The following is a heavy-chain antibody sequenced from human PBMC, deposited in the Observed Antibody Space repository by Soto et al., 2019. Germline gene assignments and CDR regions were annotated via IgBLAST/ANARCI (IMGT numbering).Heavy chain of an antibody. CDR2: IYYSGST. CDR1: GGSISSGGYY. J-gene: IGHJ4*02. Sequence: QVQLQESGPGLVKPSQTLSLTCTVSGGSISSGGYYWSWIRQHPGKGLEWIGNIYYSGSTYYNPSLKLRVTISVDTSKNQFSLKLSSVTAADTAVYYYARNFLSMATDYWGQGTLVTVSS. D-gene: IGHD3-10*01. CDR3: ARNFLSMATDY. V-gene: IGHV4-31*03.